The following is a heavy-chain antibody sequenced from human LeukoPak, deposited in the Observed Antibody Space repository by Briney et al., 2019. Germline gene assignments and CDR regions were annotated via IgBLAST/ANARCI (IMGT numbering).Heavy chain of an antibody. CDR2: IKQDESER. J-gene: IGHJ6*03. CDR1: RFTFSTYA. CDR3: ARLSAYYYGSFFYYYMDV. V-gene: IGHV3-7*01. Sequence: PGGSLRLSCAASRFTFSTYAMTWVRQSPGKGPEWVANIKQDESERYTVDSVKGRFTISRDNAKNSVYLHMNNLRAEDTALYYCARLSAYYYGSFFYYYMDVWGKGTTVTVSS. D-gene: IGHD3-10*01.